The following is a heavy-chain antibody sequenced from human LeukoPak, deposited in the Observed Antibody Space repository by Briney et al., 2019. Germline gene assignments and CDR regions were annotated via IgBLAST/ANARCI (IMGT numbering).Heavy chain of an antibody. CDR2: IKSSGGST. CDR1: GYTFTSYY. J-gene: IGHJ4*02. Sequence: ASVKVSCKASGYTFTSYYMHWARQAPGQGLEWVGIIKSSGGSTTYAQKFQDRVTMTRDTSTSTVYMELSSLRSEDTAVYYCAREAPDGFNFDYWGQGTLVTVSS. V-gene: IGHV1-46*01. D-gene: IGHD1-14*01. CDR3: AREAPDGFNFDY.